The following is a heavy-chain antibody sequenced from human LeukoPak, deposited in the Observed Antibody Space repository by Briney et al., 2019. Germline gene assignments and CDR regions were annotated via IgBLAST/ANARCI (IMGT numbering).Heavy chain of an antibody. CDR2: IYYSGST. V-gene: IGHV4-31*03. CDR1: GGSISSGGYY. CDR3: ARESRLYSSSFDY. D-gene: IGHD6-13*01. J-gene: IGHJ4*02. Sequence: SETLSLTCIVSGGSISSGGYYWSWIRQHPGKGLEWIGYIYYSGSTYYNPSLKSRVTISVDTSKNQFSLKLSSVTAADTAVYYCARESRLYSSSFDYWGQGTLVTVSS.